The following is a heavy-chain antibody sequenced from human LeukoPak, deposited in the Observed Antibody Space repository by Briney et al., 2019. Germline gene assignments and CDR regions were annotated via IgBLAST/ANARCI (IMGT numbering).Heavy chain of an antibody. Sequence: SETLSLTCTVSGASISGYYWSWIRQPPGKGLEWIGYIHYSGSTKYNPSLNSRVTISVDTSKNQLSLKLRSVTAADTALYYCARRSENDYGPFDYWGQGTLVTVSS. CDR1: GASISGYY. V-gene: IGHV4-59*08. D-gene: IGHD4-17*01. J-gene: IGHJ4*02. CDR3: ARRSENDYGPFDY. CDR2: IHYSGST.